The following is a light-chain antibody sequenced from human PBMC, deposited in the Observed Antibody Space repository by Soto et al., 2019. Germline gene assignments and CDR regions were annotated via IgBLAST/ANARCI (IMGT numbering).Light chain of an antibody. V-gene: IGLV2-14*03. J-gene: IGLJ1*01. Sequence: QSALAQPATVSGSPGQSITVSCTGNSTEVFNCTYVSWYQQQPRKAPRLIIFDVNNQPSGLSPRFSCTKSGNTVSLTISGLQAEDEAHYFCTSYIRGPRYVCGNGTKVTV. CDR1: STEVFNCTY. CDR3: TSYIRGPRYV. CDR2: DVN.